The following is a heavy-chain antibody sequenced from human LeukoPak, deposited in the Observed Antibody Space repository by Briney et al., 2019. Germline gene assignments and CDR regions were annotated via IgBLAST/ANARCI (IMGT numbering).Heavy chain of an antibody. D-gene: IGHD4-23*01. CDR1: GYTFTGYY. Sequence: GASVKVSCKASGYTFTGYYMHWVRQAPGQGLEWMGWINPNSGGTNYAQKFQGRVTMTRDTSISTAYMELSRLRSDDTAVYYCARAVVTPPYYYYYMDVWGKGTTVTVSS. J-gene: IGHJ6*03. V-gene: IGHV1-2*02. CDR3: ARAVVTPPYYYYYMDV. CDR2: INPNSGGT.